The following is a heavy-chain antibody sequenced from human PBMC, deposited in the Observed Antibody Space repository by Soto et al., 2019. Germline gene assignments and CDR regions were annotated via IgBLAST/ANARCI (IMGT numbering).Heavy chain of an antibody. D-gene: IGHD3-10*01. J-gene: IGHJ4*02. CDR3: ARQRAGYGSGSDTFYFDF. CDR2: LSGSGGTT. Sequence: GGALRLSCSTSGFTFSTYAMNWVRQAPGKGLEWVSALSGSGGTTYYADSVRGRFTISRDNSKNTLFLQMSSLRAEDTALYYCARQRAGYGSGSDTFYFDFWGQGTLVTVSS. CDR1: GFTFSTYA. V-gene: IGHV3-23*01.